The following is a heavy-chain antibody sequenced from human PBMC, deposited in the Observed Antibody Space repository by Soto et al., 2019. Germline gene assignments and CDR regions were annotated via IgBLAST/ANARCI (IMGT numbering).Heavy chain of an antibody. Sequence: GDSLTISCMGSRYTFTSYWIGFLRQMPGKGLQWMRIIYPADSDTRYRPSCLLHVTISTDTCISTAYLQWGSLKASDTAMYYCASYCSSTSSQHNDLGRWGKGTLV. CDR2: IYPADSDT. J-gene: IGHJ1*01. CDR1: RYTFTSYW. CDR3: ASYCSSTSSQHNDLGR. D-gene: IGHD2-2*01. V-gene: IGHV5-51*01.